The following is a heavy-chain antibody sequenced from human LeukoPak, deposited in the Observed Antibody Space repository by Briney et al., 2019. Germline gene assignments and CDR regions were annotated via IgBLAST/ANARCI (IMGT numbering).Heavy chain of an antibody. CDR2: ISAYNGNT. D-gene: IGHD6-19*01. J-gene: IGHJ4*02. CDR3: ARDDRIAVAHGDY. CDR1: GYTFTIYD. Sequence: ASVKVSCKASGYTFTIYDINWVRQAPGQGLEWMGWISAYNGNTNYAQKLQGRVTMTTDTSTSTAYMELRSLRSDDTAVYYCARDDRIAVAHGDYWGQGTLVTVSS. V-gene: IGHV1-18*01.